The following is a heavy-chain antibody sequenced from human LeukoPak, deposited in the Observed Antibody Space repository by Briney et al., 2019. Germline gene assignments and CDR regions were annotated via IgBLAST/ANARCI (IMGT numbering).Heavy chain of an antibody. V-gene: IGHV4-4*07. Sequence: SETLSLTCTVSGGSISSYYWSWIRQPAGKGLEWIGRIYTSGSTNYNPSLKSRVTMSVDTSKNQFSLKLSSVTAADTAVYYCAREAYYYDSSGYYYGYFDYWGQGTLVTVSS. CDR1: GGSISSYY. CDR2: IYTSGST. D-gene: IGHD3-22*01. J-gene: IGHJ4*02. CDR3: AREAYYYDSSGYYYGYFDY.